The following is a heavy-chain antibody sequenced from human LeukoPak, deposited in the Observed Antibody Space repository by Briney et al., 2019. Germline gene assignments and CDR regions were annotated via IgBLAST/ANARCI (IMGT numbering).Heavy chain of an antibody. CDR2: ISWNSGSI. CDR3: AKDKGSSGWYFDY. J-gene: IGHJ4*02. D-gene: IGHD6-19*01. CDR1: GFTFDDYA. V-gene: IGHV3-9*01. Sequence: AGGSLRLSCAASGFTFDDYAMHWVRQAPGKGLEWVSGISWNSGSIGYADSVKGRFTISRDNAKNPLYLQMNRLRAEDTALYYCAKDKGSSGWYFDYWGQGTLVTVSS.